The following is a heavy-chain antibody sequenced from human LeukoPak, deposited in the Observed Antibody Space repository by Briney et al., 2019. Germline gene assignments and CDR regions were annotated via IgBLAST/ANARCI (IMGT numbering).Heavy chain of an antibody. D-gene: IGHD6-13*01. Sequence: PSETLSLTCTVSGGSISSYYWSWIRQPPGKGLEWIGYIYYSGSTNYNPSLKSRVTISVDTSKNQFSLKLSSVTAADTAVYYCATYLAAAGQIFDYWGRGTLVTVSS. CDR1: GGSISSYY. CDR3: ATYLAAAGQIFDY. V-gene: IGHV4-59*08. CDR2: IYYSGST. J-gene: IGHJ4*02.